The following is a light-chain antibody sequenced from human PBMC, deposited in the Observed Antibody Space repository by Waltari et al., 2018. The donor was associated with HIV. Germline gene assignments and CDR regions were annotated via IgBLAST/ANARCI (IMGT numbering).Light chain of an antibody. CDR2: GVT. CDR1: NTDIGAFDL. J-gene: IGLJ2*01. CDR3: QVWVDSRDVAVI. V-gene: IGLV2-14*03. Sequence: QSALTQPASVSGSPGQSVTISCTGGNTDIGAFDLVSWYQQRSGEAPQLIIFGVTSRPSGVSSRFSGSNSGNTATLTISRVEGGDEADYYCQVWVDSRDVAVIFGGGTKLTVL.